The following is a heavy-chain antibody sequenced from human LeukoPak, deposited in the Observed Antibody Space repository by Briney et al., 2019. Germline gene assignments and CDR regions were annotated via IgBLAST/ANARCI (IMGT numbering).Heavy chain of an antibody. D-gene: IGHD2-21*02. J-gene: IGHJ3*02. Sequence: GGSLRLSCAASGFTFSSYSMNWVRQAPGKGLEWVSFISSSRSYIYYADSVKGRFTISRDNAKNSLYLQMNSLRAEDTALYYCARQRCGGDCYSGASDIWGQGTMVTVSS. CDR2: ISSSRSYI. V-gene: IGHV3-21*01. CDR3: ARQRCGGDCYSGASDI. CDR1: GFTFSSYS.